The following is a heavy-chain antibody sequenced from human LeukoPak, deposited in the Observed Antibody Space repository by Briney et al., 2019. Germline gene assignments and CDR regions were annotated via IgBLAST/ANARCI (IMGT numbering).Heavy chain of an antibody. CDR3: AREGYSSGWYAKQINWFDP. CDR2: IIPIFGTA. CDR1: GGTFSSYA. Sequence: SVKVSCKASGGTFSSYAISWVRQAPGQGLEWMGGIIPIFGTANYAQKFQGRVTITADESTSTAYMELSSLRSEDTAVYYCAREGYSSGWYAKQINWFDPWGQGTLVTVSS. D-gene: IGHD6-19*01. V-gene: IGHV1-69*13. J-gene: IGHJ5*02.